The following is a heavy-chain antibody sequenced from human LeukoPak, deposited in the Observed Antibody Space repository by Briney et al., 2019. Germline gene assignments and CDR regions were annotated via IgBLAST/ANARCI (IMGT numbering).Heavy chain of an antibody. CDR1: GFTFSSYW. D-gene: IGHD2-15*01. Sequence: GGSLRLSCAASGFTFSSYWMSWVRQAPGKGLEWVANIKQDGSVKYYVDSVKGRFTISRDNAKNSLYLQMNSLRAEDTAVYYCARDRGYCSGGSCSNWFDPWGQGTLVTVSS. V-gene: IGHV3-7*01. CDR3: ARDRGYCSGGSCSNWFDP. J-gene: IGHJ5*02. CDR2: IKQDGSVK.